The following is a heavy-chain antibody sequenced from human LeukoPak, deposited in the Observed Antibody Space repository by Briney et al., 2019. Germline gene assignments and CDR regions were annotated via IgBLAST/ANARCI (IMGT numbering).Heavy chain of an antibody. J-gene: IGHJ4*02. CDR1: GFAFGDYS. CDR3: AKWDLWFGELLLDRWTPRADY. CDR2: TGIESGRT. D-gene: IGHD3-10*01. Sequence: QAGGSLRLSCAASGFAFGDYSMNWVRQAPGKGLEWIAYTGIESGRTMYADSVKGRFTISRDNSKNTLYLQMNSLRAEDTAVYYCAKWDLWFGELLLDRWTPRADYWGQGTLVTVSS. V-gene: IGHV3-48*01.